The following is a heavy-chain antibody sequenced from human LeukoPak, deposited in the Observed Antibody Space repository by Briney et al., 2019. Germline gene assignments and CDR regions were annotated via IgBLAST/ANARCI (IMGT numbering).Heavy chain of an antibody. CDR3: ARSRPYCSGGSCYSDGMDV. J-gene: IGHJ6*02. CDR1: GFTFSSYA. V-gene: IGHV3-30-3*01. Sequence: GGSLRLSCAASGFTFSSYAMNWVRQAPGKGLEWVAAISYDGSKKYYADSVKGRFTISRDNFKNTLYVQMNSLRTEDTAVYYCARSRPYCSGGSCYSDGMDVWGQGTTVTVSS. D-gene: IGHD2-15*01. CDR2: ISYDGSKK.